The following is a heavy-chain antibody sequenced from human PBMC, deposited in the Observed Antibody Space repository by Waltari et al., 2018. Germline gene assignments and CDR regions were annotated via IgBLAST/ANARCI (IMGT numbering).Heavy chain of an antibody. D-gene: IGHD6-19*01. CDR1: GYTFTSYD. Sequence: QVQLVQSGAEVKKPGASVKVSCKASGYTFTSYDINWVRQATGQGLEWMGWMNPNSGNTGYAQKFQGRVTMTRNTSISTAYMELSSLRSEDTAVYYCARADHDGWLAAGLDYYYGMDVWGQGTTVTVSS. CDR3: ARADHDGWLAAGLDYYYGMDV. V-gene: IGHV1-8*02. J-gene: IGHJ6*02. CDR2: MNPNSGNT.